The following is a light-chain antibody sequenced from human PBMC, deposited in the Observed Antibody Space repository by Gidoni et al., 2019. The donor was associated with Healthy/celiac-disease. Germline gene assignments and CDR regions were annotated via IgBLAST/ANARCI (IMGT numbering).Light chain of an antibody. CDR2: QDS. V-gene: IGLV3-1*01. CDR3: QAWDSSPVV. CDR1: KLGDKY. J-gene: IGLJ2*01. Sequence: SYELTQPPSVSVSPGQTASITCSGDKLGDKYACWHQQKPGQSPVLVIYQDSKRPSGIPERFSGSNSGNTATLTISGTQAMDEADYYCQAWDSSPVVFGGGTKLTVL.